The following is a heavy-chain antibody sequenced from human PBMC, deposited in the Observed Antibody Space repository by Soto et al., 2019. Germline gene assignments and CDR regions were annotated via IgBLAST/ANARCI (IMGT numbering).Heavy chain of an antibody. D-gene: IGHD2-8*01. Sequence: SVMVSWKAAGGTFSSDAISRLRQSTGQGLECMGGIIPIFGTANYAQKFEGRVTITADESTSTAYMELSSLRSEDTAVYYCARGPPVLMVYAYCDYWGQGTRVTVS. CDR1: GGTFSSDA. CDR3: ARGPPVLMVYAYCDY. J-gene: IGHJ4*02. CDR2: IIPIFGTA. V-gene: IGHV1-69*01.